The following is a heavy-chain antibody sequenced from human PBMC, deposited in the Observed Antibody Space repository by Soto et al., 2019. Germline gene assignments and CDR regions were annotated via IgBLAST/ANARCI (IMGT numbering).Heavy chain of an antibody. D-gene: IGHD6-6*01. CDR3: ARAFSGSSSLKYYYYGMDV. Sequence: SVKVSCKASGGTFSSYAISWVRQAPGQGLEWMGGIIPIFGTANYAQKFQGRVTMTTDASTSTAYMELSSLRSDDTAVYYCARAFSGSSSLKYYYYGMDVWGQGTTVTVSS. J-gene: IGHJ6*02. CDR2: IIPIFGTA. CDR1: GGTFSSYA. V-gene: IGHV1-69*05.